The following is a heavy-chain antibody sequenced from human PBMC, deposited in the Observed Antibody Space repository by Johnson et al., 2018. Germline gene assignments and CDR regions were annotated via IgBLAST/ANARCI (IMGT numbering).Heavy chain of an antibody. CDR1: GGSFSGYY. CDR2: INHSGST. D-gene: IGHD4-23*01. Sequence: QVQLQQWGAGLLKPSETLSLTCAVYGGSFSGYYWSWIRQPPGKGLEWIGEINHSGSTNYNPSLKSRVTMSVDTSKNQFSLKLSSVTAADTAVYYCAREIRGGNSAQYFQHWGQGTLVTVSS. J-gene: IGHJ1*01. CDR3: AREIRGGNSAQYFQH. V-gene: IGHV4-34*01.